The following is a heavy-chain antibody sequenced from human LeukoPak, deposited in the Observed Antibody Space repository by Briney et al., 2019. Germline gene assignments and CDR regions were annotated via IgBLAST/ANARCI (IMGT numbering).Heavy chain of an antibody. V-gene: IGHV1-69*13. J-gene: IGHJ4*02. D-gene: IGHD5-12*01. CDR2: IIPIFGTA. Sequence: SVKVSWKASGGTFSSYAISWVRQAPGQGLEWMGGIIPIFGTANYAQKFQGRVTITADESTSTAYMELSSLRSEDTAVYYCARDRDLYSGYDSSPYYFDYWGQGTLVTVSS. CDR3: ARDRDLYSGYDSSPYYFDY. CDR1: GGTFSSYA.